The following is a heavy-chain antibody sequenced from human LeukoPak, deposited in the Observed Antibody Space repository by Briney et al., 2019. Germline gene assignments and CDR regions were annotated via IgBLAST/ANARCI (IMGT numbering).Heavy chain of an antibody. CDR2: IYYSGST. D-gene: IGHD2-2*01. Sequence: SETLSLTSTVSGGSISSSSYYWGWIRQPPGKGLEWIGSIYYSGSTYYNPSLKSRVTISVDTSKNQFSLKLSSVTAADTAVYYCARRLGYCSSTSCYFDYWGQGTLVAVSS. CDR3: ARRLGYCSSTSCYFDY. J-gene: IGHJ4*02. V-gene: IGHV4-39*01. CDR1: GGSISSSSYY.